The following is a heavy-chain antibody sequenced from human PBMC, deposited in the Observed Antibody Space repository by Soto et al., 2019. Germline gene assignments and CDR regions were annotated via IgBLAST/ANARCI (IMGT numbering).Heavy chain of an antibody. CDR3: AAGYCSGGSCYDHYYYGMDV. J-gene: IGHJ6*02. D-gene: IGHD2-15*01. CDR2: IVVGSGST. V-gene: IGHV1-58*01. Sequence: QMQLVQSGPEVKKPGTSVKVSCKASGFTFTSSAVQWVRQARGQRLEWIGWIVVGSGSTNYAQKSLGRVTITRDMSTGTAYMELSSLSSEDTAVYYCAAGYCSGGSCYDHYYYGMDVWGQGTTVTVSS. CDR1: GFTFTSSA.